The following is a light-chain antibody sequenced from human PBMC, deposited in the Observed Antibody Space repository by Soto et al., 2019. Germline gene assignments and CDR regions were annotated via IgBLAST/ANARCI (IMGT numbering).Light chain of an antibody. CDR2: DAS. V-gene: IGKV3-11*01. Sequence: EIVLTQSPATLSLSPGERATLSCRASQSVSSYLAWYQQKPGQAPRLLIYDASNRATGIPARFSGSGSGTDFTLTISSLEPEDFAVYYCQQHSNWPPITFGQGTRLE. J-gene: IGKJ5*01. CDR1: QSVSSY. CDR3: QQHSNWPPIT.